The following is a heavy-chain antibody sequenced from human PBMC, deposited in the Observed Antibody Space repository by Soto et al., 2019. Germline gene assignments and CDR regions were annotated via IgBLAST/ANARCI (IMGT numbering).Heavy chain of an antibody. CDR3: AGGAGGSTWFDY. CDR2: IYYSGST. V-gene: IGHV4-30-4*01. CDR1: GGSISNGDYF. J-gene: IGHJ4*02. Sequence: QVQLQESGPGQVKPSQTLSLTCTVSGGSISNGDYFWNWIRQPPGKGLEWIGYIYYSGSTYYNPSLKSRVTMSVDMSKNHFSLKLTSVTAADTAVYYCAGGAGGSTWFDYWGQGTLVTVSS. D-gene: IGHD6-13*01.